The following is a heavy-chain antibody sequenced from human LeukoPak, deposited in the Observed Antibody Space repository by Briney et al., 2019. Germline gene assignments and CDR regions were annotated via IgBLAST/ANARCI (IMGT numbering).Heavy chain of an antibody. CDR1: EFSFSTYW. V-gene: IGHV3-7*01. J-gene: IGHJ4*02. Sequence: QPGGSLRLSCVASEFSFSTYWMSWVRQAPGKGLEWVANINQDGTEKYYADSVKGRFTISRDNSKNTLYLQMNSLRAEDTAVYYCAKVSRRDGYSAFDYWGQGTLVTVSS. CDR2: INQDGTEK. CDR3: AKVSRRDGYSAFDY. D-gene: IGHD5-24*01.